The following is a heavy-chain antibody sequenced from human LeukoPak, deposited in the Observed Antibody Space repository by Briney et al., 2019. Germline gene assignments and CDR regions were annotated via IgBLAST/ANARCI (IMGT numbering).Heavy chain of an antibody. CDR2: ISAYNGNT. J-gene: IGHJ6*03. CDR3: ARSYYYYYMDV. Sequence: ASVKVSCKASGYTFTSYGISWVRQAPGQGLDWMGWISAYNGNTNYAQKLQGRVTMTTDTSTSTAHMELRSLRSDDTAVYYCARSYYYYYMDVWGKGTTVTISS. V-gene: IGHV1-18*01. CDR1: GYTFTSYG.